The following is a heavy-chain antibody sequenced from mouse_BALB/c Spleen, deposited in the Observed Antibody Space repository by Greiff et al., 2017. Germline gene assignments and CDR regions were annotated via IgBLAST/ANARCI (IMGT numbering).Heavy chain of an antibody. CDR3: ARDEGARATWFAC. CDR2: IWGDGST. J-gene: IGHJ3*01. D-gene: IGHD3-1*01. Sequence: VKLMESGPGLVAPSQSLSITCTVSGFSLTGYGVNWVRQPPGKGLEWLGMIWGDGSTDYNSALKSRLSISKDNSKSQVFLKMNSLQTDDTARYYCARDEGARATWFACWGQGTLVTVSA. CDR1: GFSLTGYG. V-gene: IGHV2-6-7*01.